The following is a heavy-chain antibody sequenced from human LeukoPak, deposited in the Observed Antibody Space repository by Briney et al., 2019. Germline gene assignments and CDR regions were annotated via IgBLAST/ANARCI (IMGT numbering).Heavy chain of an antibody. CDR1: GFTFSSYA. CDR3: AKSGVATIKRGNWFDP. Sequence: PGGSLRLSCAASGFTFSSYAMSWVRQAPGKGLEWVSAISGSGGSTYYADSVKGRFTISRDNSKNTLYLQVNSLRAEDTAVYYCAKSGVATIKRGNWFDPWGQGTLVTVSS. CDR2: ISGSGGST. J-gene: IGHJ5*02. V-gene: IGHV3-23*01. D-gene: IGHD5-12*01.